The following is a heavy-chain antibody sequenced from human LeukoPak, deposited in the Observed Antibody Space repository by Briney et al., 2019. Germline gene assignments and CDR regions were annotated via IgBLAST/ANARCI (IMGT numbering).Heavy chain of an antibody. CDR1: GFTFSSYT. CDR3: ARRGTDASFSFFDV. J-gene: IGHJ3*01. D-gene: IGHD1-1*01. Sequence: GWSLRLSCAASGFTFSSYTMHWVRQIPGERPEWVSSISGDTTYIYYADSLKGRFTISRDNTNTSLFLQMNSLRAEDTATYFCARRGTDASFSFFDVWGQGTMVTVSS. CDR2: ISGDTTYI. V-gene: IGHV3-21*01.